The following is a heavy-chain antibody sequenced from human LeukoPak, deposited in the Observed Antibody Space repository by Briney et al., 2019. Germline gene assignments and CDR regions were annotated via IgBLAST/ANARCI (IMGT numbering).Heavy chain of an antibody. CDR3: AKGTPFRNFDY. D-gene: IGHD1-14*01. CDR1: GFTFSSYA. CDR2: IRWSSSVI. Sequence: PGGSLRLSCAASGFTFSSYALNWVRQAPGKGLEWVSYIRWSSSVIYYTDSVKGRFTISRDNSKNTLYLQMNSLRAEDTAVYYCAKGTPFRNFDYWGQGTLVTVSS. J-gene: IGHJ4*02. V-gene: IGHV3-48*01.